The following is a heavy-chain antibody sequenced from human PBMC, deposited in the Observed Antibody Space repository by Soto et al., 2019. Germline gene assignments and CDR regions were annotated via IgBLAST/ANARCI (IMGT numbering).Heavy chain of an antibody. D-gene: IGHD4-4*01. Sequence: LRLSCVASGFTLSRYGMNWVRQAPGKGLEWVAVISFDGSHRYYADSVNGRWTISRDNSKNTLYLQMRSLRPEDTALYYCARGGNSDPYYFYGMDVWGQGTTVTVSS. CDR2: ISFDGSHR. V-gene: IGHV3-30-3*01. J-gene: IGHJ6*02. CDR3: ARGGNSDPYYFYGMDV. CDR1: GFTLSRYG.